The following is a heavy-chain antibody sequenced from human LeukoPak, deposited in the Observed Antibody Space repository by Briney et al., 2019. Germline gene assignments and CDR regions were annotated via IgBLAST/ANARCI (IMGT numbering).Heavy chain of an antibody. CDR3: ARERYDILTGYFDAFDI. V-gene: IGHV1-69*04. J-gene: IGHJ3*02. CDR2: ITPILGIA. CDR1: GGTFSSYA. D-gene: IGHD3-9*01. Sequence: SVKVSCKASGGTFSSYAISWVRQAPGQGLEWMGRITPILGIANYAQKFQGRVTITADKSTSTAYMELSSLRSEDTAVYYCARERYDILTGYFDAFDIWGQGTMVTVSS.